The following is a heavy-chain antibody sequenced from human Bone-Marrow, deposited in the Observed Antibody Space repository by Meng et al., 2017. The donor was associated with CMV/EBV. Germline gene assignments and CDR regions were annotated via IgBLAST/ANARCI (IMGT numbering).Heavy chain of an antibody. J-gene: IGHJ6*02. CDR2: INPNSGGT. V-gene: IGHV1-2*02. CDR1: GYTFTGYY. Sequence: ASVKVSCKASGYTFTGYYMHWVRQAPGQGLEWMGWINPNSGGTNYAQKFQGRVTMTRDTSISTAYMEPSRLRSDDTAVYYCARDLGAAAGSYYYYGMDVWGQGTTVTVSS. CDR3: ARDLGAAAGSYYYYGMDV. D-gene: IGHD6-13*01.